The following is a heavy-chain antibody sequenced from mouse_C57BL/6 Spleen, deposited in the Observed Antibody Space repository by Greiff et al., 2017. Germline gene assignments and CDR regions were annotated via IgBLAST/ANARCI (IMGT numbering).Heavy chain of an antibody. V-gene: IGHV1-82*01. J-gene: IGHJ2*01. D-gene: IGHD1-1*01. CDR2: IYPGDGDT. CDR1: GYAFSSSW. CDR3: ARPATGYCDY. Sequence: QVQLQQSGPELVKPGASVKISCKASGYAFSSSWMNWVKQRPGKGLEWIGRIYPGDGDTNYNGKFKGKATLTADKSSSTAYMQLSSLTSEDSAVYFCARPATGYCDYWGEGTTLTVSS.